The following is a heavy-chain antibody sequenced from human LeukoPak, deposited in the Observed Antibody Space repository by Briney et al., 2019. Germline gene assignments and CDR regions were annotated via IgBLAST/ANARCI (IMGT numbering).Heavy chain of an antibody. V-gene: IGHV1-2*02. CDR3: AREWEHAGP. J-gene: IGHJ5*02. D-gene: IGHD1-26*01. Sequence: ASVKVSCKASGGTFSSYAISWVRQAPGQGLEWMGWINPNSGGTNYAQKFQGRVTMTRDTSISTAYMELSRLRSDDTAVYYCAREWEHAGPWGQGTLVTVSS. CDR1: GGTFSSYA. CDR2: INPNSGGT.